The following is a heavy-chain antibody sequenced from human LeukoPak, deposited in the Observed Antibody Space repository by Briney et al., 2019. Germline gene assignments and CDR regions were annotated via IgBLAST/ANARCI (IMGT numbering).Heavy chain of an antibody. CDR1: GGSLGGYY. CDR2: INHSGST. CDR3: ARDSGYSYGPLGY. J-gene: IGHJ4*02. V-gene: IGHV4-34*01. Sequence: SETLSLTCAVYGGSLGGYYWRWIRQPPGKGLEWIGEINHSGSTNYNPSLKSRVTISLDTSKNQFSLKLSSVTAADTAVYYCARDSGYSYGPLGYWGQGTLVTVSS. D-gene: IGHD5-18*01.